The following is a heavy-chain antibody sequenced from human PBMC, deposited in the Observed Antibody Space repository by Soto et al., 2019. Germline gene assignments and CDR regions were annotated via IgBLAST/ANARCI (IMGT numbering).Heavy chain of an antibody. V-gene: IGHV3-23*01. J-gene: IGHJ5*02. Sequence: AGGSLRLSCAASGFTFSKAWMSWVRQAPGKGLEWVSAISGSGGSTYYADSVKGRFTISRDNSKNTLYLQMNSLRAEDTAVYYCAKRYCSGGSCYWDNWFDPWGQGTLVTVSS. CDR1: GFTFSKAW. D-gene: IGHD2-15*01. CDR3: AKRYCSGGSCYWDNWFDP. CDR2: ISGSGGST.